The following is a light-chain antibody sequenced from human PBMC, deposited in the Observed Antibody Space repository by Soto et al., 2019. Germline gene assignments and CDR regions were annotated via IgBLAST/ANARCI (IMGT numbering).Light chain of an antibody. Sequence: DIQMTQSPSSLSASVGDRVTITCRSSQTISTFLHWFQQKPGKAPNLLIYDASSLQSGVPSRFSGSGSGTDFTLTISSLQPEDFAVYYCHQRQSWSRTFALGTKVDIK. J-gene: IGKJ1*01. CDR1: QTISTF. CDR3: HQRQSWSRT. V-gene: IGKV1-39*01. CDR2: DAS.